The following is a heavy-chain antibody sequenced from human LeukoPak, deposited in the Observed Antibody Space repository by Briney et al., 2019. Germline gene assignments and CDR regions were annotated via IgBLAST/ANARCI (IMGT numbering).Heavy chain of an antibody. Sequence: GASVKVSCKASGYTFTSYDINWVRQATGQGLEWMGGIIPIFGTANYAQKFQGRVTITADESTSTAYMELSSLRSEDTAVYYCAREGPHSGSYSSWGQGTLVTVSS. V-gene: IGHV1-69*13. J-gene: IGHJ4*02. D-gene: IGHD1-26*01. CDR2: IIPIFGTA. CDR1: GYTFTSYD. CDR3: AREGPHSGSYSS.